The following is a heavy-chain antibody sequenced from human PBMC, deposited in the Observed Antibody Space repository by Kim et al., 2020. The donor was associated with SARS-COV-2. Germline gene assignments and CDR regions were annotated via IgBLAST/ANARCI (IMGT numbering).Heavy chain of an antibody. J-gene: IGHJ3*01. V-gene: IGHV3-13*01. Sequence: GGSLRLSCEASGFTLASHDIHWVRQATGRGLEWVSAIDTIDDTYFAASVKGRFSISRGNGRTSLFLQMNSLRAGDTAVYYCVREALGNGVRALDVWGQGTVVTVSS. D-gene: IGHD3-10*01. CDR2: IDTIDDT. CDR1: GFTLASHD. CDR3: VREALGNGVRALDV.